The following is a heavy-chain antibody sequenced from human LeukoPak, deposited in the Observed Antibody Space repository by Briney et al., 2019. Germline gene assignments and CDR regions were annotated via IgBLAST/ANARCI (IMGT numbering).Heavy chain of an antibody. J-gene: IGHJ5*02. D-gene: IGHD6-6*01. V-gene: IGHV4-59*08. CDR3: ARRGPYSSSPEGGFGP. Sequence: SETLSLTCTVSGGSISYYFWSWIRQAPGKGLEWIGYVHYTRSTNYNPSLKGRVTISVDTTENRFSLQLSSVTTADTAVYYCARRGPYSSSPEGGFGPWGQGLPVTVSS. CDR2: VHYTRST. CDR1: GGSISYYF.